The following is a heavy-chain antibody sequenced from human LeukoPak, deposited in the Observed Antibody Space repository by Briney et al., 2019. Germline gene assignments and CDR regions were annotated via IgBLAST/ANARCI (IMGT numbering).Heavy chain of an antibody. Sequence: SETLSLTCAVYGGSFSGYYWSWIRQPPGKGLEWIGEINHSGSTNYNPSLKSRVTISVDTSKNHFSLKLSSVTAADTAVYYCARGYCTNAVCSLGPTQAWGQGTLVTVSS. J-gene: IGHJ1*01. CDR3: ARGYCTNAVCSLGPTQA. V-gene: IGHV4-34*01. CDR2: INHSGST. D-gene: IGHD2-8*01. CDR1: GGSFSGYY.